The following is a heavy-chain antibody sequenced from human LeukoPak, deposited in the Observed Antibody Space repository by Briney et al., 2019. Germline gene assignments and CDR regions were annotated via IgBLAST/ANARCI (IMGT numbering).Heavy chain of an antibody. Sequence: SQTLSLTCTVSGGSISSGSYYWSWIRQPAGKGLEWIGRIYTSGSTNYNPSLKSRVTISVDTSKNQFSLKLSSVTAADTAVYYCARRKVATGWFDPWGQGTLVTVSS. V-gene: IGHV4-61*02. J-gene: IGHJ5*02. CDR2: IYTSGST. CDR3: ARRKVATGWFDP. D-gene: IGHD5-12*01. CDR1: GGSISSGSYY.